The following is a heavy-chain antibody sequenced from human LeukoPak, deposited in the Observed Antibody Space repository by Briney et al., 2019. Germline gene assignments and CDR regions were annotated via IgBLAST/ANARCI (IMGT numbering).Heavy chain of an antibody. CDR1: GFTFSSYW. V-gene: IGHV3-23*01. Sequence: PGGSLRLSCAASGFTFSSYWMSWVRQAPGKGLEWVSAISGSGGSTYYADSVKGRFTISRDNTKNSLYLHMSSLRADDTAVYFCATVAGYFDYWGQGTLVTVSS. J-gene: IGHJ4*02. CDR2: ISGSGGST. CDR3: ATVAGYFDY. D-gene: IGHD2-21*01.